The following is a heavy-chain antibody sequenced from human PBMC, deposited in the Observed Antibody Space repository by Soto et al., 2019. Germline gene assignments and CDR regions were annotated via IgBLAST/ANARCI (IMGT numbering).Heavy chain of an antibody. Sequence: PGGSLRLSCAASGFTFDDYAMHWVRQAPGKGLEWVSGISWNSDSIVYADSVKGRVTISRDNAKNSLYLQMNSLRVEDTALYYCVKGRVSYDAFDFWGQGTMVTVSS. D-gene: IGHD3-10*01. J-gene: IGHJ3*01. CDR2: ISWNSDSI. V-gene: IGHV3-9*01. CDR3: VKGRVSYDAFDF. CDR1: GFTFDDYA.